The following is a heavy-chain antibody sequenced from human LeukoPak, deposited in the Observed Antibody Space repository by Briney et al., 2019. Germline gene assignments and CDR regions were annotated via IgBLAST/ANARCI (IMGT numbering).Heavy chain of an antibody. J-gene: IGHJ4*02. CDR3: AKDRDTMVRGVIDY. D-gene: IGHD3-10*01. V-gene: IGHV3-30*02. Sequence: GGSLRLSCAASGFTFSSYGMHWVRQAPGKGLEWVAFIQYGGNNKYYADSVKGRFTVSRDNSKNTLYLQMNSLRAEDTAVYYCAKDRDTMVRGVIDYWGQGTLVTVSS. CDR2: IQYGGNNK. CDR1: GFTFSSYG.